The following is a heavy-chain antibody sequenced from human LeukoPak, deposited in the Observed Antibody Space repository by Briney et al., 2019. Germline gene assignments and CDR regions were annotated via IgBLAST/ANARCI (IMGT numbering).Heavy chain of an antibody. CDR2: IRDDGSDK. D-gene: IGHD1-26*01. V-gene: IGHV3-7*01. J-gene: IGHJ4*02. CDR1: GFTFSSYW. CDR3: VRHTRRSPGDY. Sequence: GGSLRLSCAASGFTFSSYWMTWVRQAPGKGLEWMANIRDDGSDKYYVDSVKGRFTVSRDNAQNTLLLQMDSLRVEDTAVYYCVRHTRRSPGDYWGQGTLVTVST.